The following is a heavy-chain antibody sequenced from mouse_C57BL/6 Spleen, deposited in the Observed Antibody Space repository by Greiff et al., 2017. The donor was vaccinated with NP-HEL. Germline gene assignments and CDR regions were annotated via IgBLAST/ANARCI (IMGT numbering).Heavy chain of an antibody. V-gene: IGHV6-6*01. D-gene: IGHD1-1*01. CDR2: IRNKANNHAT. CDR3: TRPVLRSAWFAY. CDR1: GFTFSDAW. Sequence: EVKLVESGGGLVQPGGSMKLSCAASGFTFSDAWMDWVRQSPEKGLEWVAEIRNKANNHATYYAESVKGRFTISRDDSKSSVYLQMNSLRAEDTGIYYCTRPVLRSAWFAYWGQGTLVTVSA. J-gene: IGHJ3*01.